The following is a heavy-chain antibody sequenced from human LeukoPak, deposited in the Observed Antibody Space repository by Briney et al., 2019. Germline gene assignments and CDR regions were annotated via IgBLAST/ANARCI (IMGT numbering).Heavy chain of an antibody. D-gene: IGHD1-1*01. J-gene: IGHJ5*02. V-gene: IGHV4-30-4*01. Sequence: SETLSLTCTVSGGSISSGDYYWSWIRQPPGKGLEWIGYIYYTGSTDYNPSLKSRVIISVDTSKNQFSLKLSSVTAADTAVYYCARVQMPYNWNDGRWFDPWGQGTLVTVSS. CDR2: IYYTGST. CDR3: ARVQMPYNWNDGRWFDP. CDR1: GGSISSGDYY.